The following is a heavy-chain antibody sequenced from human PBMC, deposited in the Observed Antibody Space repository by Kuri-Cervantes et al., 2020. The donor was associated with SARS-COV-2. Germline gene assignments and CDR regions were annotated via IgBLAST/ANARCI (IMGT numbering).Heavy chain of an antibody. Sequence: ESLKISCAVYGGSFSGYYWSWIRQPPGKGLEWIGEINHSGSTNYNPSLKSRVTISVDTSKNQFSLKLSSVTAADTAVYYCARKVEMATISHWGQGTLVTVS. J-gene: IGHJ4*02. CDR1: GGSFSGYY. CDR3: ARKVEMATISH. V-gene: IGHV4-34*01. D-gene: IGHD5-24*01. CDR2: INHSGST.